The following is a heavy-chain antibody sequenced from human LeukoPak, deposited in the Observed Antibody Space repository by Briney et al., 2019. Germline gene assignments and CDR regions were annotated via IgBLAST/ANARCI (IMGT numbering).Heavy chain of an antibody. J-gene: IGHJ4*02. CDR1: GYSFTSYW. D-gene: IGHD5-18*01. V-gene: IGHV5-51*01. CDR2: IYPGDSDT. CDR3: ARGGSYSYGYVSLGY. Sequence: GESLKISCKGSGYSFTSYWIGWVRQMPGKGLEWMGIIYPGDSDTRYSPSFRGQVTISADKSISTAYLQWSSLKASDTAMYYCARGGSYSYGYVSLGYWGQGTLVTVSS.